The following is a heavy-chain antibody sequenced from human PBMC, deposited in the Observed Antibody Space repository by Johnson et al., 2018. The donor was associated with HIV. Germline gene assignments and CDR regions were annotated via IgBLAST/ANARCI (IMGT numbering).Heavy chain of an antibody. CDR2: IFSVGNT. CDR3: ARDPRGEAMALDAFDI. V-gene: IGHV3-66*01. J-gene: IGHJ3*02. D-gene: IGHD5-18*01. CDR1: GITVSSNY. Sequence: MLLVESGGGLVQPGGSLRLSCASSGITVSSNYMSWVRQTPGKGLEWVSVIFSVGNTYYADSVKGRFTISRDNSKNTLYLQMNSLRAEDTAVYYCARDPRGEAMALDAFDIWGQGTMVTVSS.